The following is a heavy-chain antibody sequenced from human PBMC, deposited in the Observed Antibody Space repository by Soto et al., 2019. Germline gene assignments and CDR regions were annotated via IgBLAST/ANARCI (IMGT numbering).Heavy chain of an antibody. D-gene: IGHD3-9*01. CDR1: GFTFTTYS. V-gene: IGHV3-48*02. Sequence: EVQLVESGRGFVQPGGSLRLSCVASGFTFTTYSMNWVRQAPGKGLEWVSYISTTGSGVFYADSVKGRFTISRDNAKNSLSLQLNSLRDEDTAVYYCARDRDWAFDFWGQGTLVTVSS. CDR3: ARDRDWAFDF. CDR2: ISTTGSGV. J-gene: IGHJ4*02.